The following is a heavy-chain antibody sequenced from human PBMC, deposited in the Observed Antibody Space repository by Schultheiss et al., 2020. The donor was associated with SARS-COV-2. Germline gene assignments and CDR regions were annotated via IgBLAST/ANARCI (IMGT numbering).Heavy chain of an antibody. CDR3: ARDQDYGRNAFDI. CDR1: GGSISSGNYY. J-gene: IGHJ3*02. D-gene: IGHD4/OR15-4a*01. CDR2: IYYSGST. Sequence: SETLSLTCTVSGGSISSGNYYWSWIRQAPGKGLEWIGYIYYSGSTYYSPPLKSRVTISVDTSKNQFSLKLSSVTAADTAVYYCARDQDYGRNAFDIWGQGTMVTVSS. V-gene: IGHV4-30-4*02.